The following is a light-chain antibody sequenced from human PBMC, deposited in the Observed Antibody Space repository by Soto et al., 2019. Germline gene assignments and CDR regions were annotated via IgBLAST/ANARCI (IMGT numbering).Light chain of an antibody. Sequence: DIVMTQSPATLSVSPGERATLSCGASRSVSSNPAWYQQKPGQAPRLLISGASTRATGIPARFSGSGSGTDFTLTITSLQSEDFGVYYCQQYNSWPQTFGQGTKVEIQ. CDR1: RSVSSN. CDR2: GAS. CDR3: QQYNSWPQT. J-gene: IGKJ1*01. V-gene: IGKV3-15*01.